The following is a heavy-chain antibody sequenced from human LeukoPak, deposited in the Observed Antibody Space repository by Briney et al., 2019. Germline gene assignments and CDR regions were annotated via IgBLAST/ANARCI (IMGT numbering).Heavy chain of an antibody. CDR2: IYTSGST. V-gene: IGHV4-4*07. CDR1: GGSISSYY. D-gene: IGHD3-3*01. J-gene: IGHJ3*02. CDR3: AGGIWSDPPGAFDI. Sequence: SETLSLTCTVSGGSISSYYWSWIRQPAAKGLEWIGRIYTSGSTNYNPSLKSRITMSVDTSKNQFSLKLSSVTAADTAVYYCAGGIWSDPPGAFDIWGQGTMVTVSS.